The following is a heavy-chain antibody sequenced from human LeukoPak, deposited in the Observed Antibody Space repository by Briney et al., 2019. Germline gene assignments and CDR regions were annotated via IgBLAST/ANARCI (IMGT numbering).Heavy chain of an antibody. CDR1: GFTFSSYA. V-gene: IGHV3-30-3*01. Sequence: GGSLRLSCAASGFTFSSYAMHWVRQAPGKGLEWVAVISYDGSNKYYADSVKGRFTISRDNSKNTLYLQMNSLRAEDTAVYYCAKDDSLGIQPAWGQGTLVTVSS. J-gene: IGHJ5*02. CDR2: ISYDGSNK. CDR3: AKDDSLGIQPA. D-gene: IGHD7-27*01.